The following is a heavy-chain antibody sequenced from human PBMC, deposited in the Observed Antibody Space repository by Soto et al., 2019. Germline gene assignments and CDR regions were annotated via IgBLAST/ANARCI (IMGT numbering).Heavy chain of an antibody. Sequence: QVQLVESGGGVVQPGRSLRLSCAASGFPFSSYGMHWARQAPGKGLEWVAAISHDGTNRYYGDSVKGRFTISRDNSKNTLYLQMNGLRAEDTAVYYCAAGLFYFDYCGQGTPVTASS. D-gene: IGHD6-13*01. J-gene: IGHJ4*02. V-gene: IGHV3-30*03. CDR2: ISHDGTNR. CDR3: AAGLFYFDY. CDR1: GFPFSSYG.